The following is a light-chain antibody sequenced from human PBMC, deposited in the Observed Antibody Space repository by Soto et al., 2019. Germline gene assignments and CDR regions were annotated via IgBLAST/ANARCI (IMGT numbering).Light chain of an antibody. CDR1: NSDIGAYNS. CDR3: SSFTTSGARV. J-gene: IGLJ2*01. CDR2: DVS. Sequence: QSALTQPASVSGSPGQSITISCTGTNSDIGAYNSVSWCQQHPGIAPQLMIYDVSYRPSGISSRFSASKSGNTASLTISGLQAADEADYYCSSFTTSGARVFGGGTKLTVL. V-gene: IGLV2-14*03.